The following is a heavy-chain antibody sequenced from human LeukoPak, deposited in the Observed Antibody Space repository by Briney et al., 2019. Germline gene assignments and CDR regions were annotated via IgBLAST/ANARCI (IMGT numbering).Heavy chain of an antibody. D-gene: IGHD3-10*01. CDR2: IYTSGST. CDR1: GGSISSYY. V-gene: IGHV4-4*07. J-gene: IGHJ6*02. CDR3: ARVPYGPDPYYYGMDV. Sequence: SETLSLTCTGSGGSISSYYWSWVRQPAGKGLEWIGRIYTSGSTNYNPSLTSRVTMSVDTSKTQFSLKLSSVSAADTAVYYCARVPYGPDPYYYGMDVWGQGTTVTVSS.